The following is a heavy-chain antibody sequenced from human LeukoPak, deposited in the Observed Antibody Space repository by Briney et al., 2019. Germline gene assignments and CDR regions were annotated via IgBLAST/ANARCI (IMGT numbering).Heavy chain of an antibody. V-gene: IGHV3-21*01. J-gene: IGHJ4*02. Sequence: PGGSLRLSCAASGFSFSSYSMSWVRQAPGKGLEWGSFISRSSSDIYHADSVKGRFTISRDNAKNSLYLQMNSLRAEDTAVYYCARDLPAAVDWGQGTLVTVSS. D-gene: IGHD2-2*01. CDR3: ARDLPAAVD. CDR2: ISRSSSDI. CDR1: GFSFSSYS.